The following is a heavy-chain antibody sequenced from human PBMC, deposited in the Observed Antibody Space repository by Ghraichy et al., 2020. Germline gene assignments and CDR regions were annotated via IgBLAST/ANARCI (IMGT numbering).Heavy chain of an antibody. Sequence: ASVKVSCKASGYTFTSYAMHWVRQAPGQRLEWMGWINAGNGNTKYSQKFQGRVTITRDTSASTAYMELSSLRSEDTAVYYCARRARGYSGYDLDYYFDYWGQGTLVTVSS. J-gene: IGHJ4*02. D-gene: IGHD5-12*01. CDR2: INAGNGNT. CDR1: GYTFTSYA. CDR3: ARRARGYSGYDLDYYFDY. V-gene: IGHV1-3*01.